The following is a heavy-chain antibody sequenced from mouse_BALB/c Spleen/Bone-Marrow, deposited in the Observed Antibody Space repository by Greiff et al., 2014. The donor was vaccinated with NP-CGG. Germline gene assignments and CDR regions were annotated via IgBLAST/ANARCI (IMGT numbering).Heavy chain of an antibody. Sequence: VQLKESGGGFVKPGGSLNLSCAASGFTFSDYYMYWVRQTPEQRLEWVATISDGSTYTYYPDSVKGRFTISRDNAKNNLYLQMSSLKSEDTALYYCARDRGVQGYAMDYWGQGTSVTVFS. V-gene: IGHV5-4*02. J-gene: IGHJ4*01. CDR3: ARDRGVQGYAMDY. D-gene: IGHD2-14*01. CDR2: ISDGSTYT. CDR1: GFTFSDYY.